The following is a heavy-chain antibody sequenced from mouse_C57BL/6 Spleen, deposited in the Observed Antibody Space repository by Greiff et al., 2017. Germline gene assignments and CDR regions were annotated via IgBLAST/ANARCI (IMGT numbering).Heavy chain of an antibody. V-gene: IGHV1-15*01. Sequence: VQLQQSGAELVRPGASVTLSCKASGYTFTDYEMHWVKQTPVHGLEWIGAIDPETGGTAYNQKFKGKAILTADKSSSTAYMELRSLTSEDSAVDYCTVGDGYYPYWGQGTTLTVSS. CDR1: GYTFTDYE. CDR3: TVGDGYYPY. CDR2: IDPETGGT. D-gene: IGHD2-3*01. J-gene: IGHJ2*01.